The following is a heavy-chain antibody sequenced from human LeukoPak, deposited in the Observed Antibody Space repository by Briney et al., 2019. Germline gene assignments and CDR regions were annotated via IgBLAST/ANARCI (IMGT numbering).Heavy chain of an antibody. CDR2: IYHSGST. J-gene: IGHJ4*02. D-gene: IGHD5-24*01. Sequence: KPSETLSLTCTVSGYSISSGYYWGWIRQPPGKGLEWIGSIYHSGSTYYNPSLKSRVTISVDTSKNQFSLKLSSVTAADTAVYYSAFLGWLQLTRGYWGQGTLATVSS. CDR1: GYSISSGYY. CDR3: AFLGWLQLTRGY. V-gene: IGHV4-38-2*02.